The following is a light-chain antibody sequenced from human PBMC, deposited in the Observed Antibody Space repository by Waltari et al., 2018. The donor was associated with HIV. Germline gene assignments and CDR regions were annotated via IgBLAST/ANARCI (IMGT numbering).Light chain of an antibody. Sequence: QAALTQPASVSGSPGKSITISCTGTSSDVGGYNYFSWYQQPPGNGPTLIIYEFTNRPAGVSDRFSGSKSGNTASLTISGLQTEDEADYYCSSYVSTSSLGLFGGGTKLTVL. CDR1: SSDVGGYNY. V-gene: IGLV2-14*01. CDR3: SSYVSTSSLGL. J-gene: IGLJ2*01. CDR2: EFT.